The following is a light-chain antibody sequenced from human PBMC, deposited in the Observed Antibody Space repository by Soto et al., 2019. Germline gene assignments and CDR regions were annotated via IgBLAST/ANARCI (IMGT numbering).Light chain of an antibody. Sequence: IVLNQSPRPLTPPPGDRTTTPSRASQRVSARYLAWYHQKPGQAPRLLIFGASDRATGIPDRFSGSGSGTDFTLTIDRLEPEDFAMYYCQQYSDSPPTFGQGTKVDIK. CDR2: GAS. V-gene: IGKV3-20*01. CDR1: QRVSARY. CDR3: QQYSDSPPT. J-gene: IGKJ1*01.